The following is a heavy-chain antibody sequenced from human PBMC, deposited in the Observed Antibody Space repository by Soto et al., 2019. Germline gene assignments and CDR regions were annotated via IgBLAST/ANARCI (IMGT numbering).Heavy chain of an antibody. V-gene: IGHV4-39*01. CDR1: GGSISSSSYY. Sequence: SETLSLTCTVSGGSISSSSYYWGWIRRPPGKGLEWIGSIYYSGSTYYNPSLKSRVTISVDTSKNQFSLKLSSVTAADTAVYYCASPGGGYCYYYYGMDVWGQGTTVTVSS. CDR2: IYYSGST. CDR3: ASPGGGYCYYYYGMDV. D-gene: IGHD2-15*01. J-gene: IGHJ6*02.